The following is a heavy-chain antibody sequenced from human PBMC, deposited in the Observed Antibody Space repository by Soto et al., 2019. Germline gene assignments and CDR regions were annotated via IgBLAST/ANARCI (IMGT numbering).Heavy chain of an antibody. CDR3: ARDSGGGYDPFTFG. Sequence: GGSLRLSCAASGFTFSSYEMNWVRQAPGKGLEWVSYISSSGSTIYYPDSVKGRFTISRDNAKNSLYLQMNSLRAEDTAVYYCARDSGGGYDPFTFGGGQGTLVTVSS. V-gene: IGHV3-48*03. D-gene: IGHD3-16*01. CDR2: ISSSGSTI. CDR1: GFTFSSYE. J-gene: IGHJ4*02.